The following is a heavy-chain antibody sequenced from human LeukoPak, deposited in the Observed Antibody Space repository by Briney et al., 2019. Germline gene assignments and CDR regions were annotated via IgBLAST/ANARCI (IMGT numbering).Heavy chain of an antibody. D-gene: IGHD3-22*01. CDR2: IIPILGIA. Sequence: GASVKVSCKASGGTFSSYAISWVRQAPGQGLEWMGRIIPILGIANYAQKFQGRVTITADKSTSTAYMELSSLRSEDTAVYYCARDLRHYDSSGRTRGIFDYWGQGTLVTVSS. V-gene: IGHV1-69*04. J-gene: IGHJ4*02. CDR3: ARDLRHYDSSGRTRGIFDY. CDR1: GGTFSSYA.